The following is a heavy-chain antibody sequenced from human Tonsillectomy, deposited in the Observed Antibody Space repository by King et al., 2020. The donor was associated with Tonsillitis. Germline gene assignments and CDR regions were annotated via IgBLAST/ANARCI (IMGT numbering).Heavy chain of an antibody. D-gene: IGHD1-7*01. CDR3: ARDMWNLHMDV. V-gene: IGHV1-18*01. CDR1: GYTFTSYG. J-gene: IGHJ6*03. CDR2: INAYNGDT. Sequence: QLVQSGAEVKKPGASVKVSCKASGYTFTSYGISWGRQAPGQGLEWMGGINAYNGDTNYAQKLQDKVTLTTDTSTSTAYMEVRSLRSDDTAVYYCARDMWNLHMDVWGKGTTVTVSS.